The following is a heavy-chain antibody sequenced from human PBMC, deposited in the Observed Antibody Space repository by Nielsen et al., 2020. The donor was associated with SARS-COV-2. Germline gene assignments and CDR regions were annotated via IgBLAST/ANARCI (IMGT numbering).Heavy chain of an antibody. J-gene: IGHJ6*02. Sequence: GSLRLSCAASGFTFSNFDMTWVRQAPGKGLEWVSAISGSGSNTYYAGSVKGRFTISRDNSKSTLDLQMNSLRAEDTAIYYCAKERDFGDYGMDVWGQGTTVTVSS. V-gene: IGHV3-23*01. CDR3: AKERDFGDYGMDV. CDR1: GFTFSNFD. D-gene: IGHD4-17*01. CDR2: ISGSGSNT.